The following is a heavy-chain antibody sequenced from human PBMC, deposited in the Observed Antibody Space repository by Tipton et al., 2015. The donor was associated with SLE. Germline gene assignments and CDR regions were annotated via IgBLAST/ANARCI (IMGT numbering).Heavy chain of an antibody. J-gene: IGHJ3*02. CDR2: IYASGRT. Sequence: TLSLTCTVPGGSITNDNHYWSWTRRPASKGLEWIGRIYASGRTNYNPTLKSRLTISVDTSKNQFSLNLSSVTAADTATYYCARVRGGWANDASDIWGQGTMVTVSS. CDR1: GGSITNDNHY. CDR3: ARVRGGWANDASDI. D-gene: IGHD6-19*01. V-gene: IGHV4-61*02.